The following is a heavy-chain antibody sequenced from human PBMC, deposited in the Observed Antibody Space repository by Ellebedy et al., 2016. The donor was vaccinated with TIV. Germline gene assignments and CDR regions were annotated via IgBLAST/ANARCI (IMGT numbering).Heavy chain of an antibody. CDR3: ARASDYYFDY. CDR2: INPSGGST. J-gene: IGHJ4*02. Sequence: ASVKVSCKASGYTFTGYYMHWVRQAPGQGLEWMGIINPSGGSTSYAQKFQGRVTMTRDTSTDTAYMELSRLRSDDTAMYYCARASDYYFDYWGQGTLVTVSS. V-gene: IGHV1-46*01. CDR1: GYTFTGYY.